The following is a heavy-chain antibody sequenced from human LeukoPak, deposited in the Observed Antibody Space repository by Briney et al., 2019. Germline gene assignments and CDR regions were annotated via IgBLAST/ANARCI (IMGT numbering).Heavy chain of an antibody. J-gene: IGHJ4*02. CDR2: IKRDGSEK. V-gene: IGHV3-7*01. D-gene: IGHD6-13*01. CDR1: GFTFSNYA. Sequence: GGSLRLSCAASGFTFSNYAMNWVRQAPGKGLEWVANIKRDGSEKYYVDSVKGRFTISRDNAKNTVYLQMNSLRAEDTAVYYCAKGGSSSPRSTFDYWGQGTLLTVSS. CDR3: AKGGSSSPRSTFDY.